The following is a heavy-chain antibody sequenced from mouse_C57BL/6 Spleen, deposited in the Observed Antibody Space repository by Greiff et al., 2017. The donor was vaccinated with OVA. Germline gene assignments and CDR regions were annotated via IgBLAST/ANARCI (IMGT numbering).Heavy chain of an antibody. CDR2: ISSGGDYI. J-gene: IGHJ3*01. CDR1: GFTFSSYA. D-gene: IGHD2-4*01. CDR3: TRVYYDYVWFAY. Sequence: EVMLVESGEGLVKPGGSLKLSCAASGFTFSSYAMSWVRQTPEKRLEWVAYISSGGDYIYYADTVKGRFTISRDNARNTLYLQMSSLKSEDTAMYYCTRVYYDYVWFAYWGQGTLVTVSA. V-gene: IGHV5-9-1*02.